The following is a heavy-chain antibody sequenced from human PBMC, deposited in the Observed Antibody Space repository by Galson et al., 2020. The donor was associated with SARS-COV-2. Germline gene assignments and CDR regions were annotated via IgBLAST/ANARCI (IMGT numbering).Heavy chain of an antibody. CDR2: IYWDDDK. D-gene: IGHD4-17*01. V-gene: IGHV2-5*02. J-gene: IGHJ4*02. CDR1: GFSLSTSGVG. Sequence: SGPTLVKPTQTLTLTCTFSGFSLSTSGVGVGWIRQPPGKALEWLALIYWDDDKRYSPSLKSRLTITKDTSKNQVVLTMTNMDPVDTATYYCAHSRFNDYGDQTSLSYWGQGTLVTVSS. CDR3: AHSRFNDYGDQTSLSY.